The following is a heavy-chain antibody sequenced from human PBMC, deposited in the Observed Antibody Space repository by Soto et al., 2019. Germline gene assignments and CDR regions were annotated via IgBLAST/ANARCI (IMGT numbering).Heavy chain of an antibody. CDR1: GGSISSSSYY. CDR3: ARLTIRGSRRELGWYYGMDV. CDR2: IYYSGST. V-gene: IGHV4-39*01. Sequence: SETLSLTCTVSGGSISSSSYYWGWIRQPPGKGLEWIGSIYYSGSTYYNPSLKSRVTISVDTSKNQFSLKLSSVTAADTAVYYCARLTIRGSRRELGWYYGMDVWGQGTTATVSS. D-gene: IGHD3-16*01. J-gene: IGHJ6*02.